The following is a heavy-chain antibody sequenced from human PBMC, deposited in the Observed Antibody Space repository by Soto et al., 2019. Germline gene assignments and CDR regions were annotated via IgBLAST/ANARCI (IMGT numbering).Heavy chain of an antibody. CDR1: GFTFSTYA. V-gene: IGHV3-23*01. J-gene: IGHJ4*02. D-gene: IGHD6-6*01. CDR2: ISGSGGST. Sequence: EVQLLESGGGLVQPGGSLRLSCAASGFTFSTYAMSWVRQAPGKGLEWVSAISGSGGSTYYADSGKGRFTISREQSKKTLYLQMSSLRAEDTAVYYCAKNWDTTSSSSSHWGQGTLVTVSS. CDR3: AKNWDTTSSSSSH.